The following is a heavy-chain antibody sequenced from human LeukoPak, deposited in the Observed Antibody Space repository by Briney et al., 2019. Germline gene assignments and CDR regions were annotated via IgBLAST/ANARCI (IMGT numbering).Heavy chain of an antibody. V-gene: IGHV4-59*01. D-gene: IGHD2-15*01. CDR3: ARFCSGGSCPDY. J-gene: IGHJ4*02. CDR2: IYYSGST. CDR1: GGSISSNY. Sequence: PSETLSLTCIVSGGSISSNYWSWIRQPPGKGLEWIGYIYYSGSTNYNPSLKSRVTMSVDTSKNQVSLKLSSVTAADTAVYYCARFCSGGSCPDYWGQGTLVTVSS.